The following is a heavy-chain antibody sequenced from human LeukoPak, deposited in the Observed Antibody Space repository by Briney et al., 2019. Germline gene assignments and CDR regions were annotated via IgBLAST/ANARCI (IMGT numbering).Heavy chain of an antibody. CDR3: ARKTAYYDSSGYFAGYYFDY. D-gene: IGHD3-22*01. CDR2: INWNGGST. CDR1: GFTFDDYG. V-gene: IGHV3-20*04. Sequence: PGGSLRLSCAASGFTFDDYGMSRVRQAPGKGLEWVSGINWNGGSTGYADSVKGRFTISRDNAKNSLYLQMNSLRAEDTALYYCARKTAYYDSSGYFAGYYFDYWGQGTLVTVSS. J-gene: IGHJ4*02.